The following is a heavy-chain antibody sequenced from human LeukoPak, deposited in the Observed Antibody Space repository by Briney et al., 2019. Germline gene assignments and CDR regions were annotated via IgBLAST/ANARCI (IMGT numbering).Heavy chain of an antibody. J-gene: IGHJ4*02. CDR2: IKHDSSEK. CDR3: VQGWRDN. CDR1: GFTFSNYW. V-gene: IGHV3-7*01. D-gene: IGHD2-15*01. Sequence: GGSLRLSCAASGFTFSNYWMSWVRQAPGKGLEWVANIKHDSSEKYYVDSVKGRFTISRDNAKNSLYLQLNTLRPEDTAVYYCVQGWRDNWGQGTLVTVSS.